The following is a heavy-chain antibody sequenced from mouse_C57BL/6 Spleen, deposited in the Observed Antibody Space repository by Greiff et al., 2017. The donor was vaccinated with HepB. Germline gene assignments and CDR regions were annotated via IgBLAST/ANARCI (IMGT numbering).Heavy chain of an antibody. J-gene: IGHJ2*01. D-gene: IGHD1-2*01. CDR2: IDPSDSET. V-gene: IGHV1-52*01. CDR3: ARADGYGY. Sequence: QVHVKQPGAELVRPGSSVKLSCKASGYTFTSYWMHWVKQRPIQGLEWIGNIDPSDSETHYNQKFKDKATLTVDKSSSTAYMQLSSLTSEDSAVYYCARADGYGYWGQGTTLTVSS. CDR1: GYTFTSYW.